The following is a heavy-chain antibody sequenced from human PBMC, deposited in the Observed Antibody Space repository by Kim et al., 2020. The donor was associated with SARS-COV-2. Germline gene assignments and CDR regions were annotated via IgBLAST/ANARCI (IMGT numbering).Heavy chain of an antibody. CDR2: IVVGSGNT. D-gene: IGHD1-26*01. J-gene: IGHJ4*02. CDR3: AADPKKELTPRY. V-gene: IGHV1-58*01. CDR1: GFTFTSSA. Sequence: SVKVSCKASGFTFTSSAVQWVRQARGQRLEWIGWIVVGSGNTNYAQKFQERVTITRDMSTSTAYMELSSLRSEDTAVYYCAADPKKELTPRYWGQGPWSPSPQ.